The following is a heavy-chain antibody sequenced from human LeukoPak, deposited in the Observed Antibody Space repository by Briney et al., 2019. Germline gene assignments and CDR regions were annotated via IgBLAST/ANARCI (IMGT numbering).Heavy chain of an antibody. D-gene: IGHD6-13*01. Sequence: SETLSLTCSVSGVSISSDDYCWNWIRQHPGKGLEWIGYIYYSGSTYYNPSLKSRVALSVDTSKNQFSLKLSSLTAADTAVYYCARAEVLQQLARPLDYWGQGTLVTVSS. J-gene: IGHJ4*02. V-gene: IGHV4-31*03. CDR3: ARAEVLQQLARPLDY. CDR2: IYYSGST. CDR1: GVSISSDDYC.